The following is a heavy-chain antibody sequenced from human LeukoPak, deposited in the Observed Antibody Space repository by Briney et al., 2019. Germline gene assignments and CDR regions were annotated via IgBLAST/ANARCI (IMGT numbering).Heavy chain of an antibody. Sequence: GGSLRHSCAASGFTFSSHWMSWVRQAPGKGLVWVANIKQDGSEKYYVDSVKGRFTISRDKEKNSLYLQMNSLRAEDTAVYYCARDRAPKYQLLLRWFDPWGQGTLVTVSS. CDR1: GFTFSSHW. D-gene: IGHD2-2*01. J-gene: IGHJ5*02. V-gene: IGHV3-7*01. CDR2: IKQDGSEK. CDR3: ARDRAPKYQLLLRWFDP.